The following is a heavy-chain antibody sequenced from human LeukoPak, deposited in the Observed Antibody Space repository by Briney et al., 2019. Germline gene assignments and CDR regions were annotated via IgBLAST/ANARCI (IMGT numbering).Heavy chain of an antibody. CDR1: GFTFSGYW. J-gene: IGHJ4*02. Sequence: GGSLRLSCAASGFTFSGYWMHWVRQAPGKGLVWVSRISTDGSSNTYADSVKGRFTISRDNAKNTLYLQMNSLRAEDTAVYYCARGRLTSSWYYFDYWGQGPLVTVSS. D-gene: IGHD6-19*01. V-gene: IGHV3-74*01. CDR3: ARGRLTSSWYYFDY. CDR2: ISTDGSSN.